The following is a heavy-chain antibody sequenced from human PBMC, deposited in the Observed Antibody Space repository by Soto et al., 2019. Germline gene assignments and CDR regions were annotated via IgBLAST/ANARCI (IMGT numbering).Heavy chain of an antibody. CDR1: GYSFNIYW. J-gene: IGHJ4*02. CDR2: IYPGDSDT. Sequence: PGESLKISCKASGYSFNIYWIGWVRQMPGKGLEWMGIIYPGDSDTRYSPSFQGQVTISADKSISTAYLQWSSLKASDTAMYYCVRHSLVDDHFDYWGQGTLVTVSS. V-gene: IGHV5-51*01. CDR3: VRHSLVDDHFDY. D-gene: IGHD6-13*01.